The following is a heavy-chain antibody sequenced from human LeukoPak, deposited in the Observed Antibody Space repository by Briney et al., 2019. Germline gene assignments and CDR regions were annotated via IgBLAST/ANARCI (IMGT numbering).Heavy chain of an antibody. D-gene: IGHD3-3*01. CDR2: ISAYNGNT. Sequence: ASVKVSCKASGYTFTSYGISWVRQAPGQGLEWMGWISAYNGNTNYAQKLQDRVTMTTDTSTSTAYMELRSLRSDDTAVYYCAREYDFWSGYSNWFDPWGQGTLVTVSS. CDR3: AREYDFWSGYSNWFDP. CDR1: GYTFTSYG. J-gene: IGHJ5*02. V-gene: IGHV1-18*01.